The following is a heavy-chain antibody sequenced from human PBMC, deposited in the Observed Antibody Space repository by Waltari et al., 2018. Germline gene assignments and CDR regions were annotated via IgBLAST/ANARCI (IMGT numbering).Heavy chain of an antibody. D-gene: IGHD6-13*01. CDR1: GFTFSSYA. CDR3: AKGHLSSWFTGVLGY. V-gene: IGHV3-23*01. CDR2: ISGSGGRT. Sequence: EVQLLESGGGLVQPGGSLRLPCAASGFTFSSYAMSWVRQAPGKGLEWVSAISGSGGRTYYADSVKGRFTISRDNSKNTLYLQMNSLRAEDTAVYYCAKGHLSSWFTGVLGYWGQGTLVTVSS. J-gene: IGHJ4*02.